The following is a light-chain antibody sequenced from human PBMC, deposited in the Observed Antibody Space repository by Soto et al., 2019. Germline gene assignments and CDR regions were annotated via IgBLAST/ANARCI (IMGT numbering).Light chain of an antibody. Sequence: EIVLTQSPGTLSLSLGKRATLSCRASQSVSSNYLAWYQQKPGQAPRLLIYATASRATGITDRFSGSGSGTDFTLTISRLESEDFAVYYCQQYGNSPRYSFGQGTKLEIK. CDR3: QQYGNSPRYS. V-gene: IGKV3-20*01. CDR1: QSVSSNY. CDR2: ATA. J-gene: IGKJ2*03.